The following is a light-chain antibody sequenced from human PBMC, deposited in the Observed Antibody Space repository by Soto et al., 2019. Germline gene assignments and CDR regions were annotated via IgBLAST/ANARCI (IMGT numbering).Light chain of an antibody. Sequence: DIQLTQSTSFLSASVGDRVTITCRASQGINTFLAWYQQNPGKAPKFLIYAASTLHSGVPSRFSGSGSGTEFTLTITNLQPEDFATYYCQHLSSQPYTFGQGTKLEIK. J-gene: IGKJ2*01. V-gene: IGKV1-9*01. CDR3: QHLSSQPYT. CDR1: QGINTF. CDR2: AAS.